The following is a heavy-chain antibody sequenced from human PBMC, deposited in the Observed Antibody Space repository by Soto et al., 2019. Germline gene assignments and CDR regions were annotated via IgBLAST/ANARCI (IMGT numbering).Heavy chain of an antibody. V-gene: IGHV3-23*01. CDR1: GFSFSSYA. CDR3: AKYVAVAGTALYGMDV. Sequence: EVQLLESGGGLVQPGGSLRLSCAASGFSFSSYAMSWARQAPGKGLECVSVISNSGGTTFYADSVKGRFTISRDNFKNTVFLQMSSLRAEDTAVYYCAKYVAVAGTALYGMDVWGQGTTVTVSS. D-gene: IGHD6-19*01. CDR2: ISNSGGTT. J-gene: IGHJ6*02.